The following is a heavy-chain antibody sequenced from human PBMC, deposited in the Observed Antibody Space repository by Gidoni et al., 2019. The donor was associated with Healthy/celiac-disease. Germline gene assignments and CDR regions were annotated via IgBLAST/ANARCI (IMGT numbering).Heavy chain of an antibody. CDR1: GFPFVDYA. CDR3: AKDIGDYGDYYFDY. CDR2: ISWNSGSI. Sequence: EVQLVESGGGLVQLGRSLRLPCAASGFPFVDYAMHWVRQAPGKGLEWVSGISWNSGSIGYADSVKGRFTISRDNAKNSLYLQMNSLRAEDTALYYCAKDIGDYGDYYFDYWGQGTLVTVSS. V-gene: IGHV3-9*01. J-gene: IGHJ4*02. D-gene: IGHD4-17*01.